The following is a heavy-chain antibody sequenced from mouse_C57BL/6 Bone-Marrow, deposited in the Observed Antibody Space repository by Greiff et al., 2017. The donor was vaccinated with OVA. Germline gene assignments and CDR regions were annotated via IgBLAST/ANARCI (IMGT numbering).Heavy chain of an antibody. CDR2: IYPRSGNT. J-gene: IGHJ2*01. CDR3: ARSLDSSGYG. D-gene: IGHD3-2*02. V-gene: IGHV1-81*01. CDR1: GYTFTSYG. Sequence: QVQLKESGAELARPGASVKLSCKASGYTFTSYGISWVKQRTGQGLEWIGEIYPRSGNTYYNEKFKGKATLTADKSSSTAYMELRSLTSEDSAVYFCARSLDSSGYGGGQGTTLTVSS.